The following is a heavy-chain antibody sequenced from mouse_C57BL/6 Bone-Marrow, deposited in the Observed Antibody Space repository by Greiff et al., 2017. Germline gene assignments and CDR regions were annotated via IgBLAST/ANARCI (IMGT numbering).Heavy chain of an antibody. J-gene: IGHJ3*01. CDR1: GFTFSSYA. Sequence: EVQLQESGGGLVKPGGSLKLSCAASGFTFSSYAMSWVRQTPEKRLEWVATISDGGSYTYYPDNVQGRFTISRDNAKNNLYLQMSHLKSEDTAMYYCARDNFWFAYWGQGTLVTVSA. D-gene: IGHD1-3*01. V-gene: IGHV5-4*01. CDR2: ISDGGSYT. CDR3: ARDNFWFAY.